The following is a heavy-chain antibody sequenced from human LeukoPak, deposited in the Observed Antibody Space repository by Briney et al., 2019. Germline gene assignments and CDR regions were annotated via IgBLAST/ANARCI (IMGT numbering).Heavy chain of an antibody. CDR1: GYTFTDYY. CDR2: VDPEDGET. J-gene: IGHJ4*02. Sequence: ATVKISCKASGYTFTDYYMHWVQQAPGKGLEWMGRVDPEDGETIYAEKFQGRVTITADTSTDTAYMELSSLRSEDTAVYHCATEDILTGWRPLDYWGQGTLVTVSS. D-gene: IGHD3-9*01. CDR3: ATEDILTGWRPLDY. V-gene: IGHV1-69-2*01.